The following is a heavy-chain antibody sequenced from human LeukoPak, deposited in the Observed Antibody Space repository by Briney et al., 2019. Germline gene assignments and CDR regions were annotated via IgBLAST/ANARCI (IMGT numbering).Heavy chain of an antibody. CDR2: ISGSGGST. Sequence: GGSLRLSCAASGFTFSSYAMSWVRQAPGKGLEWVSAISGSGGSTYYADSVKGWFTISRDNSKNTLYLQMNSLRAEDTAVYYCAKDPARWYYYYGMDVWGKGTTVTVSS. J-gene: IGHJ6*04. V-gene: IGHV3-23*01. CDR3: AKDPARWYYYYGMDV. CDR1: GFTFSSYA.